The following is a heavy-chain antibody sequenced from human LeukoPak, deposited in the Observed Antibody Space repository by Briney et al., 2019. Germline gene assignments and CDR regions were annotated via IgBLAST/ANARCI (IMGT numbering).Heavy chain of an antibody. CDR1: GFTVSSNY. CDR3: ARDFLYYGSGSYNGFDP. J-gene: IGHJ5*02. V-gene: IGHV3-66*01. Sequence: GGSLRLSCAASGFTVSSNYMSWVRQAPGKGLEWVSVIYSGGSTYYADSVKGRFTISRDNAKNSLYLQMNSLRAEDTAVYYCARDFLYYGSGSYNGFDPWGQGTLVTVSS. CDR2: IYSGGST. D-gene: IGHD3-10*01.